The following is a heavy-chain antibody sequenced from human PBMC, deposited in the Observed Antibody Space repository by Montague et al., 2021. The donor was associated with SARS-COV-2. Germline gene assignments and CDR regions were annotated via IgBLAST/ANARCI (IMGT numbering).Heavy chain of an antibody. Sequence: SETLSLTCTVSGGSISSSNYYWDWIRQPPWKGLEWIGSIYDSGSTYYNPSLKSRVTISVDTSKNHFSLKLSSVTAAGTAVYYCARRGRKLLPVATTIGGFDIWGQGTMVTVSS. D-gene: IGHD5-12*01. CDR3: ARRGRKLLPVATTIGGFDI. CDR1: GGSISSSNYY. V-gene: IGHV4-39*02. J-gene: IGHJ3*02. CDR2: IYDSGST.